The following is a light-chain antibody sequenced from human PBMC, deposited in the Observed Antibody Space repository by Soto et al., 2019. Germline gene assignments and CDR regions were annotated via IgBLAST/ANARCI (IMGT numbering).Light chain of an antibody. CDR1: SSDVASYNL. Sequence: QSALTQPASVSGSPGQSITISCTGTSSDVASYNLVSWYQRHPDKAPKLMIYEGSKRPSGVSKRFSGSKSGNTASLTISGLQAEDEADYYCSSYAGSTTWVVFGGGTKLTVL. CDR3: SSYAGSTTWVV. CDR2: EGS. V-gene: IGLV2-23*01. J-gene: IGLJ2*01.